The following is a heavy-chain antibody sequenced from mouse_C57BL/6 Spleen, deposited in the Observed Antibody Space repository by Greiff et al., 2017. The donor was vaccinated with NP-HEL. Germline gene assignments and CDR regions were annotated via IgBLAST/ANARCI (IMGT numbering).Heavy chain of an antibody. J-gene: IGHJ3*01. CDR3: AMGYGGYSWFAY. CDR2: IDPSDSYT. Sequence: QVQLQQPGAELVMPGASVKLSCKASGYTFTSYWMHWVKQRPGQGLEWIGEIDPSDSYTNYNQKFKGKSTLTVDKSSSTAYMQLSSLTSEDSAVYYCAMGYGGYSWFAYWGQGTLVTVSA. V-gene: IGHV1-69*01. D-gene: IGHD2-3*01. CDR1: GYTFTSYW.